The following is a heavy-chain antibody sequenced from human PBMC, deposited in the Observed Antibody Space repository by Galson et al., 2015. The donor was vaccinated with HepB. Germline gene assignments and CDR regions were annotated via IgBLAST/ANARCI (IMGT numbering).Heavy chain of an antibody. CDR2: FSGGGGST. CDR3: AKQARGGIVMYYEY. D-gene: IGHD3-16*02. Sequence: SLRLSCAASGFTLSSYAINWVRQAPGKGLEWVSAFSGGGGSTYYADSVKGRFTISRDRSKRTVYLQMNSLQAEDTAVYYCAKQARGGIVMYYEYWGQGTLVTVSS. V-gene: IGHV3-23*01. CDR1: GFTLSSYA. J-gene: IGHJ4*02.